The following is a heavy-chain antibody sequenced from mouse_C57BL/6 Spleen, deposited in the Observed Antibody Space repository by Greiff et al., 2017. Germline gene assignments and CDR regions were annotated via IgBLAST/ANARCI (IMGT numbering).Heavy chain of an antibody. J-gene: IGHJ2*01. CDR3: ARGGITTAYYFGY. CDR1: GYAFSSYW. D-gene: IGHD1-2*01. Sequence: VKLQQSGAELVKPGASVKISCKASGYAFSSYWMNWVKQRPGKGLEWIGQIYPGDGDTNYNGKVKGKATLTVDKSSSTAYMQLSSLTSEASAVYFCARGGITTAYYFGYWGQGTTLTVSS. CDR2: IYPGDGDT. V-gene: IGHV1-80*01.